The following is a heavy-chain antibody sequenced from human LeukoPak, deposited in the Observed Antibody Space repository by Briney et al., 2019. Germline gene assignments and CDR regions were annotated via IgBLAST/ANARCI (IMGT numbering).Heavy chain of an antibody. J-gene: IGHJ6*03. CDR2: IIPIFGTA. Sequence: SSVKVSCKASGGTFSSYAISWVRQAPGQGLEWMGGIIPIFGTANYAQKFQGRVTITADESTSTAYMELSSLRSEDTAVYYCARANDHRRKKYYYYYYMDVWGKGTTVTVSS. V-gene: IGHV1-69*01. D-gene: IGHD1-1*01. CDR3: ARANDHRRKKYYYYYYMDV. CDR1: GGTFSSYA.